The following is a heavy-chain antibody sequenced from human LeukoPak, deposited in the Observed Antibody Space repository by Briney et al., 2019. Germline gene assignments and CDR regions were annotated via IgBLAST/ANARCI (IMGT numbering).Heavy chain of an antibody. CDR2: IYYSGST. CDR3: ASFVVVIATYDY. D-gene: IGHD2-21*01. J-gene: IGHJ4*02. V-gene: IGHV4-30-4*08. Sequence: SQTLSLTCTVSGGSISSGDYYWRWIRQPPGKGLEWIGYIYYSGSTYYNPSLKSRVTISVDTSKNQFSLKLSSVTAADTAVYYCASFVVVIATYDYWGQGTLVTVSS. CDR1: GGSISSGDYY.